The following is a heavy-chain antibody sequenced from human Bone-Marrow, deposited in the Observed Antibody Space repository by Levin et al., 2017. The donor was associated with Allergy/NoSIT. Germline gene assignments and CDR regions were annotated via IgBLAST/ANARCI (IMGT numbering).Heavy chain of an antibody. J-gene: IGHJ4*02. V-gene: IGHV3-9*01. D-gene: IGHD2-15*01. CDR3: AKAQSADVAAAIFDY. CDR2: ITWNSDNS. Sequence: GGSLRLSCAASGFTFDDYAMHWVRQAPGKGLEWVSGITWNSDNSVYADSVKGRFTLSRDKAKRSLYLEMNSLRAEDTALYYCAKAQSADVAAAIFDYWGQGTLVTVSS. CDR1: GFTFDDYA.